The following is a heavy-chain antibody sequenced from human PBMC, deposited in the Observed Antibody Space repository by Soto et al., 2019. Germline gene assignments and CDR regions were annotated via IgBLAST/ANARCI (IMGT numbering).Heavy chain of an antibody. Sequence: GGSLRLSCAASGFTVSSIYMSWVRQAPGKGLEWVSVIYSGGSTYYADSVKGRFTISRDNSKNTLYLQMNSLRAEDTAVYYCARGGTYYYGSGSYEDYYMDVWGKGTTVTVSS. J-gene: IGHJ6*03. CDR2: IYSGGST. V-gene: IGHV3-66*01. CDR1: GFTVSSIY. CDR3: ARGGTYYYGSGSYEDYYMDV. D-gene: IGHD3-10*01.